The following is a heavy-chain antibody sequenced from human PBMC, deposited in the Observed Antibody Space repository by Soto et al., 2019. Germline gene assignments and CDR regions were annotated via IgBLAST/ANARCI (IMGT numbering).Heavy chain of an antibody. D-gene: IGHD2-15*01. Sequence: ASVKVSCKASGYSFTSYGISWLRQAPGQGLEWMGWVSAYNGHTNYAQKFQGRVTMTTDTSPTTAFMELRSLGSDDTAVYFCARDTEAETTPFEYSGQGTPVTVS. CDR2: VSAYNGHT. CDR3: ARDTEAETTPFEY. J-gene: IGHJ4*02. V-gene: IGHV1-18*01. CDR1: GYSFTSYG.